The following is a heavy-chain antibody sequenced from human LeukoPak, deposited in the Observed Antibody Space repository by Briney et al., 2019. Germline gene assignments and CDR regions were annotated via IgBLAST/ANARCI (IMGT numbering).Heavy chain of an antibody. CDR3: AREGMYSSSWRPSLLQYYIDY. CDR2: ISWNSGSI. D-gene: IGHD6-13*01. CDR1: GFTFSSDW. Sequence: GGSLRLSCAASGFTFSSDWMHWVRQAPGKGLEWVSGISWNSGSIGYADSVKGRFTISRDNAKNSLYLQMNSLRAEDTAVYYCAREGMYSSSWRPSLLQYYIDYWGQGTLVTVSS. V-gene: IGHV3-74*01. J-gene: IGHJ4*02.